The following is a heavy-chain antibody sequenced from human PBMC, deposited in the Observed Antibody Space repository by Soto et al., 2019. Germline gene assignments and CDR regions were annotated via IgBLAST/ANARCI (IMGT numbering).Heavy chain of an antibody. D-gene: IGHD6-19*01. V-gene: IGHV3-23*01. CDR3: AKDRGYSSGWHHFDY. Sequence: GGSLRLSCAASGFTFSSYATSWFLQAPGKGLEWVSAISDSGDSTYCADSVTSRFTISRDYSKNTLYLQMSSLRAEDTAVYYCAKDRGYSSGWHHFDYWGQGT. J-gene: IGHJ4*02. CDR2: ISDSGDST. CDR1: GFTFSSYA.